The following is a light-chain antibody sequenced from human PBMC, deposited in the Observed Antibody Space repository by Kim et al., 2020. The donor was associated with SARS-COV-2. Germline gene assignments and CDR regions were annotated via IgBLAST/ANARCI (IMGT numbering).Light chain of an antibody. V-gene: IGKV1-12*01. CDR3: QQANSFPFT. J-gene: IGKJ3*01. CDR1: QDINSS. Sequence: ASVGDRVTITCRASQDINSSLAWYQQKPGKAPELLIYAASSLQSGVPSRFSGSGSGTDFTLTISSLQPEDFATYYCQQANSFPFTFGPGTKVDIK. CDR2: AAS.